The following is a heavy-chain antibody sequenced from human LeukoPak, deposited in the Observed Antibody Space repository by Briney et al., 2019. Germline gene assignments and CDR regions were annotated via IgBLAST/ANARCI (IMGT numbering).Heavy chain of an antibody. CDR3: ARDRRSVRYSGAFDI. V-gene: IGHV1-46*03. Sequence: ASVKVSCKASGYTFTSYYMHWVRQAPGQGLEWMGIINPSGGSTSYAQKFQGRVTMTRDTSTSTVYTELSSLRSEDTAVYYCARDRRSVRYSGAFDIWGQGTMVTVSS. D-gene: IGHD2-15*01. J-gene: IGHJ3*02. CDR1: GYTFTSYY. CDR2: INPSGGST.